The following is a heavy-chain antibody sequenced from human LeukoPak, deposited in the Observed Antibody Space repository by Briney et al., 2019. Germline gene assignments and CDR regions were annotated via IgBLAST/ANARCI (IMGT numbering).Heavy chain of an antibody. J-gene: IGHJ5*02. V-gene: IGHV1-69*13. D-gene: IGHD3-22*01. CDR1: GGTFSSYA. Sequence: ASVKVSCKASGGTFSSYAISWVRQAPGQGLEWMGGIIPIFGTANYAQKFRGRVTITADESTSTAYMELSSLRSEDTAVYYCARDWNYYDSSGYYGGLYNWFDPWGQGTLVTVSS. CDR3: ARDWNYYDSSGYYGGLYNWFDP. CDR2: IIPIFGTA.